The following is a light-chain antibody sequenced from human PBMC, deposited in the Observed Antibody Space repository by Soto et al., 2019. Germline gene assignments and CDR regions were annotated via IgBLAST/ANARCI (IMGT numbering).Light chain of an antibody. Sequence: TTQPPSTPPASVGDRASITCRASQSIRRYLNWYKQKTGKXPXXXIYDAYSLQSGVPSRFSGSGSGTDLTPTSISLQHEDCATYYCEQSYTTHTVGHGTRLEI. CDR1: QSIRRY. V-gene: IGKV1-39*01. CDR2: DAY. CDR3: EQSYTTHT. J-gene: IGKJ5*01.